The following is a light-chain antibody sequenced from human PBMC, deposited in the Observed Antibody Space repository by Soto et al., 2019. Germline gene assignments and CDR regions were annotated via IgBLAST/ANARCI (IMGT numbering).Light chain of an antibody. CDR2: GAS. CDR1: ETVSVS. Sequence: EVVLTQSPATLSVSPGERVTLSCRTSETVSVSLAWYQQEPGQAPGLLIYGASTRASGVPARFSGSGSGTEFTLTISSLQSEDFAFYYCQQYSSWVWTFGQGTKVEIK. V-gene: IGKV3-15*01. CDR3: QQYSSWVWT. J-gene: IGKJ1*01.